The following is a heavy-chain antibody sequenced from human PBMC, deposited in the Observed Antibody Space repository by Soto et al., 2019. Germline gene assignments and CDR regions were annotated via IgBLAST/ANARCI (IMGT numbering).Heavy chain of an antibody. CDR3: ARDKYYDSSGYRYYYYGMDV. CDR1: GYTFTSYG. Sequence: QVQLVQSGAEVKKPGASVKVSCKASGYTFTSYGISWVRQAPGQGLEWMGWISAYNGNTNYAQKLQGRVTMTTDTPTSTAYMELRSLRSDDTAVYYCARDKYYDSSGYRYYYYGMDVWGQGTTVTVSS. J-gene: IGHJ6*02. CDR2: ISAYNGNT. V-gene: IGHV1-18*01. D-gene: IGHD3-22*01.